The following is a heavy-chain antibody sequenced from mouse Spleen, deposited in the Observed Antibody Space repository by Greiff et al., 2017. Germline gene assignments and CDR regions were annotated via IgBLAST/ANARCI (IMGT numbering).Heavy chain of an antibody. J-gene: IGHJ2*01. V-gene: IGHV1-18*01. CDR1: GYTFTDYN. Sequence: VQLKESGPELVKPGASVKIPCKASGYTFTDYNMDWVKQSHGKSLEWIGDINPNNGGTIYNQKFKGKATLTVDKSSSTAYMELRSLTSEDTAVYYCARRGYYSNPFDYWGQGTTLTVSS. CDR2: INPNNGGT. D-gene: IGHD2-5*01. CDR3: ARRGYYSNPFDY.